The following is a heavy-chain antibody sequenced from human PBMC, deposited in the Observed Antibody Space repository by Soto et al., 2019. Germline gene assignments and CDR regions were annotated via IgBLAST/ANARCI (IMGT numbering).Heavy chain of an antibody. CDR2: ISSDGSST. J-gene: IGHJ4*02. D-gene: IGHD3-10*01. Sequence: PGVSLRLSCAASGFTFSSYWMHWVRQAPGKGLVWVSGISSDGSSTDYADSVKGRFTISRDNAKNTLYLQLNSLRAEDTAVYYCARGSGWPYWGRGTLVTVSS. CDR1: GFTFSSYW. V-gene: IGHV3-74*01. CDR3: ARGSGWPY.